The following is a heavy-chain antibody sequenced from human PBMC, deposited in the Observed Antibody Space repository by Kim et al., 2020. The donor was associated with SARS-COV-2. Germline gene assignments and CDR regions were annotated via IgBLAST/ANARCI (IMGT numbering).Heavy chain of an antibody. V-gene: IGHV3-15*01. CDR2: IKSNTDGGTT. CDR3: TTGRLWPALDI. J-gene: IGHJ3*02. CDR1: GFTFSNAW. Sequence: GGSLRLSCAASGFTFSNAWMSWVRQAPGKGLEWVGRIKSNTDGGTTDYAAPVKGRFTISRDDSKNTLYLQMNSLKTEDTSVYYCTTGRLWPALDIWGQGT.